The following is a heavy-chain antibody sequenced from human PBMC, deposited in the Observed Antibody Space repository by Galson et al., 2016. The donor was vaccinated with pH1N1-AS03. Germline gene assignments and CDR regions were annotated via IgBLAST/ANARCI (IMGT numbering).Heavy chain of an antibody. CDR3: ARDGDIVIVPSAIDYYVMEV. V-gene: IGHV1-18*01. CDR1: GYKFTSYG. Sequence: SVKVSCKASGYKFTSYGVSWVRQAPGQGLEWMGWISGYNINAKYAEKFQGRVTLTTDKSTSTAYMELRSLTSDDTSVYFCARDGDIVIVPSAIDYYVMEVWGQGTTVTVSS. J-gene: IGHJ6*02. D-gene: IGHD2-2*01. CDR2: ISGYNINA.